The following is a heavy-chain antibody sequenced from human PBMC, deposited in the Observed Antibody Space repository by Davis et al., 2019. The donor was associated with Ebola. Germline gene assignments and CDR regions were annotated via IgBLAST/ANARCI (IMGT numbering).Heavy chain of an antibody. CDR2: ISSSSSYI. CDR1: GFTVSSNY. CDR3: AKHNIGYCSSTSCYTVGMDYYYYYMDV. Sequence: GESLKISCAASGFTVSSNYMSWVRQAPGKGLEWVSSISSSSSYIYYADSVKGRFTISRDNAKNSLYLQMNSLRAEDTAVYYCAKHNIGYCSSTSCYTVGMDYYYYYMDVWGKGTTVTVSS. V-gene: IGHV3-21*04. D-gene: IGHD2-2*02. J-gene: IGHJ6*03.